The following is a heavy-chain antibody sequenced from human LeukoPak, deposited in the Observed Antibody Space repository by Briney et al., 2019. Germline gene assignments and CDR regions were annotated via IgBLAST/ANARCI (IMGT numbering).Heavy chain of an antibody. CDR1: GFTFSSYA. CDR2: VGSNGGDT. J-gene: IGHJ6*02. D-gene: IGHD6-6*01. V-gene: IGHV3-64D*06. Sequence: GMSLRRSCAASGFTFSSYAMHWVRQAPGKGLEYVSSVGSNGGDTSYADSVKGRFTISRDNSKNTLYLQMSSLRTEDTAVYFCVKDRGGQVGRSFYYYGMDVWGQGATVTDS. CDR3: VKDRGGQVGRSFYYYGMDV.